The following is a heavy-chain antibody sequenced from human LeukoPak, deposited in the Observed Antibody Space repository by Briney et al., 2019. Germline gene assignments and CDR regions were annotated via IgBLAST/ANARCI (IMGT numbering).Heavy chain of an antibody. CDR2: IYSGGTT. CDR1: GFTVRSNY. Sequence: GGSLRLSCAASGFTVRSNYMSRVRQAPGRGLEWVSVIYSGGTTYYADSVKGRFTISRDNSNDTLYLHMNSLRAEDTAIYYCARATQNRIPFDYWGQGTLVTVSS. CDR3: ARATQNRIPFDY. V-gene: IGHV3-53*01. J-gene: IGHJ4*02. D-gene: IGHD2-21*01.